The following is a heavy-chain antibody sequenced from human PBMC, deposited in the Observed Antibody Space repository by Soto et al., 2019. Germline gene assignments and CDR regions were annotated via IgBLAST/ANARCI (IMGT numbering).Heavy chain of an antibody. D-gene: IGHD4-17*01. V-gene: IGHV3-23*01. Sequence: GGSLRLSCAASGFTFSSYAMSWVRQAPGKGLEWVSAISGSGGSTYYADSVKGRFTISRHNSKNTLYLQMNSLRAEDTAVYYCARMTTVTDDAFDIWGQGTMVTVSS. CDR1: GFTFSSYA. CDR3: ARMTTVTDDAFDI. CDR2: ISGSGGST. J-gene: IGHJ3*02.